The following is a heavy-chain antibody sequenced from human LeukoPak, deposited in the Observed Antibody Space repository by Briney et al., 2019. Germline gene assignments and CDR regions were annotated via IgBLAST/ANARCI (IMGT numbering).Heavy chain of an antibody. D-gene: IGHD6-19*01. J-gene: IGHJ5*02. CDR2: INPSGGST. CDR1: GYTFISYY. V-gene: IGHV1-46*01. Sequence: ASVKVSCKASGYTFISYYMHSVQQAPGQGLEWMGIINPSGGSTSYAQKFQGRVTMTRDTSTSTVYMELSSLRSEDTAVYYCARDGGPSVAENWFDPWGQGTLVTVSS. CDR3: ARDGGPSVAENWFDP.